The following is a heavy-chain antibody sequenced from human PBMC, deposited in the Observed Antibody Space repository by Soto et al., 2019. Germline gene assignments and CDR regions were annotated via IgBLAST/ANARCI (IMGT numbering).Heavy chain of an antibody. CDR3: ARVSMGIVATQNPYYYYGMDV. V-gene: IGHV4-61*01. Sequence: QVQLQESGPGLVKPSETLSLTCTVSGGSVSSGSYYWSWIRQPPGKGLEWIGYIYYSGSTNYNPSLKSRVTISVDTSKNQFSLKLSSVTAADTAVYYCARVSMGIVATQNPYYYYGMDVWGQGTTVTVSS. J-gene: IGHJ6*02. D-gene: IGHD5-12*01. CDR1: GGSVSSGSYY. CDR2: IYYSGST.